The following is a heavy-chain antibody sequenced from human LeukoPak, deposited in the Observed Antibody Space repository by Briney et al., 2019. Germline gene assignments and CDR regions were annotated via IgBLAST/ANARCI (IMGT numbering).Heavy chain of an antibody. CDR1: GGSFSGYY. CDR3: ARSPGRRYYYGSGRSWFDP. CDR2: INHSGST. V-gene: IGHV4-34*01. J-gene: IGHJ5*02. D-gene: IGHD3-10*01. Sequence: SETLSLTCAVYGGSFSGYYWSWIRQPPGKGLEWIGEINHSGSTNYNPSLKSRVTISVDTSKNQFSLKLSSVTAADTAVYYCARSPGRRYYYGSGRSWFDPWGQGTLVTVSS.